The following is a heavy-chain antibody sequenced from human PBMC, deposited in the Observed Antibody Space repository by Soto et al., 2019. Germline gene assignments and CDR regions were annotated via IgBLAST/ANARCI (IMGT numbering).Heavy chain of an antibody. CDR2: IYYSGST. D-gene: IGHD6-13*01. CDR1: GGSISSYY. J-gene: IGHJ6*03. V-gene: IGHV4-59*01. Sequence: PSETLSLTCTVSGGSISSYYWSWIRQPPGKGLEWIGYIYYSGSTNYNPSLKSRVTISVDTSKNQFSLKLSSVTAADTAVYYCARAREQQLVRRSFLKYYYYYMDVWGKGTTVTVSS. CDR3: ARAREQQLVRRSFLKYYYYYMDV.